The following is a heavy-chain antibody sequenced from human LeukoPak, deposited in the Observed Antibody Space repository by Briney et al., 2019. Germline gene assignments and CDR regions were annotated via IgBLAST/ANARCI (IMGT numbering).Heavy chain of an antibody. CDR2: ISSSSSYI. V-gene: IGHV3-21*01. J-gene: IGHJ5*02. D-gene: IGHD3-3*01. CDR3: ARELSGYWSHRFDP. Sequence: GGSLRLSCAASGFTFSSYSMNWVRQAPGKGLEWVSSISSSSSYIYYADSVKGRFTISGDNAKNSLYLQMNSLRAEDTAVYYCARELSGYWSHRFDPWGQGALVTVSS. CDR1: GFTFSSYS.